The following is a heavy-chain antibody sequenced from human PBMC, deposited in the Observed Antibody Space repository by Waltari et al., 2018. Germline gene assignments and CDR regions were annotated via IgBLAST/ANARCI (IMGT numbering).Heavy chain of an antibody. CDR1: GGSISSSSYY. D-gene: IGHD3-9*01. J-gene: IGHJ6*03. Sequence: QLQLQESGPGLVKPSETLSLTCTVSGGSISSSSYYWGWIRQPPGKGLEWIGSIYYSGGTYYNPALKSRVTISVDTSKNQFSLKLSSVTAADTAVYYCARQITYYDILTGYEARGVYYMDVWGKGTTVTVSS. CDR3: ARQITYYDILTGYEARGVYYMDV. V-gene: IGHV4-39*01. CDR2: IYYSGGT.